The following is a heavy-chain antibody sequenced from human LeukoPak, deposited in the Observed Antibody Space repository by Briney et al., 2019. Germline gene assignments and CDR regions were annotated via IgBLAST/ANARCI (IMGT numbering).Heavy chain of an antibody. CDR1: GFTFSSYA. CDR2: ISGSGGST. CDR3: AKEMGRHCGGDYDY. V-gene: IGHV3-23*01. D-gene: IGHD2-21*01. Sequence: GGSRRLSCAASGFTFSSYAMSWVRQAPGKGLEWVSAISGSGGSTYYADSVKGRFTISRDNSKNTLYPQMNSLRAEDTAVYYCAKEMGRHCGGDYDYWGQGTLVTVSS. J-gene: IGHJ4*02.